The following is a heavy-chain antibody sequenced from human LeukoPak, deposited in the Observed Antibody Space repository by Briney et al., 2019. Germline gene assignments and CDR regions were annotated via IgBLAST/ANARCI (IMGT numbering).Heavy chain of an antibody. D-gene: IGHD3-10*01. Sequence: SETLSLTCTVSGYSISSGYYWGWIRQPPGEGLEWIGSINNRGSTYYNPSLKSRVTISVDTSKNQFSLKLTSVTAADTAVYYCARDGSGSSNYFDYWGQGTLVTVSS. J-gene: IGHJ4*02. CDR3: ARDGSGSSNYFDY. CDR1: GYSISSGYY. V-gene: IGHV4-38-2*02. CDR2: INNRGST.